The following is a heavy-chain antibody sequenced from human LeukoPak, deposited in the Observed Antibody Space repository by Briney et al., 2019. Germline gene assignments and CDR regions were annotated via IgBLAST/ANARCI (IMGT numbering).Heavy chain of an antibody. CDR2: ISWNSGSI. J-gene: IGHJ4*02. CDR3: ARGRGLPGPLDY. D-gene: IGHD3-10*01. Sequence: GGSLRLSCAASRFTFDDYAMHWVRQAPGKGLEWVSGISWNSGSIDYADSVKGRFTISRDNAKNSLYLQMNSLRAEDTAVYYCARGRGLPGPLDYWGQGTLVTVSS. V-gene: IGHV3-9*01. CDR1: RFTFDDYA.